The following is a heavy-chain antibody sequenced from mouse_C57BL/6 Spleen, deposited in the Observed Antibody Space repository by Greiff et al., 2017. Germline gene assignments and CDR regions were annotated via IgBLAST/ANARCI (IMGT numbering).Heavy chain of an antibody. D-gene: IGHD2-1*01. Sequence: VQLQQSGPELVKPGASVKIPCKASGYTFTDYNMDWVKQSHGKSLEWIGDINPNNGGTSYNQKFKGKATLTVDKSSSTAYMELRSLTSEDTAVYYCARKALYSMDYWGQGTSVTVSS. J-gene: IGHJ4*01. CDR2: INPNNGGT. CDR1: GYTFTDYN. CDR3: ARKALYSMDY. V-gene: IGHV1-18*01.